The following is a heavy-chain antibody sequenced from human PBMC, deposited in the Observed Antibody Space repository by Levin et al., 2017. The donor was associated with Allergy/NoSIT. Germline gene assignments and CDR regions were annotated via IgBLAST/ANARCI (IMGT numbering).Heavy chain of an antibody. CDR1: GYTFSNYW. V-gene: IGHV3-7*01. CDR3: VSSFAVRVGY. J-gene: IGHJ4*02. Sequence: QAGGSLRLSCEVSGYTFSNYWMSWVRQAPGRGLEWVASINVDGSANYYVDSVRGRFTISRDNGRNSLFLQMNSLRPGDTAVYFCVSSFAVRVGYWGQGTLVTVSS. D-gene: IGHD1-26*01. CDR2: INVDGSAN.